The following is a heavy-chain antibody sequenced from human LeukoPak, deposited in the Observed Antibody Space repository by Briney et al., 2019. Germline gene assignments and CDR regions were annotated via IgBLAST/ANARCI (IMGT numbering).Heavy chain of an antibody. J-gene: IGHJ1*01. D-gene: IGHD5-12*01. V-gene: IGHV1-2*02. CDR2: INPNSGAT. Sequence: ASAKVSCKASGYSFTGHFIHWLRQAPGQGLEYVGWINPNSGATNSAQKFQGRVIMTGDTSSGTVYMALTALRPDDAATYFCATANYTGYHLPYYWRQGTLVAVSS. CDR1: GYSFTGHF. CDR3: ATANYTGYHLPYY.